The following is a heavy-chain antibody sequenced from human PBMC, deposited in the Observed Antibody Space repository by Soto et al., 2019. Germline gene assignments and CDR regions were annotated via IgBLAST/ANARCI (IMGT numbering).Heavy chain of an antibody. J-gene: IGHJ6*02. CDR1: GGSISSYY. CDR3: AHLLWFGESYGMDV. V-gene: IGHV4-59*01. Sequence: SETLSLTCTVSGGSISSYYWSWIRQPPGKGLEWIGYIYYSGSTNYNPSLKSRVTISVDTSKNQFSLKLSSVTAADTAVYYCAHLLWFGESYGMDVWGQGTTVTVS. D-gene: IGHD3-10*01. CDR2: IYYSGST.